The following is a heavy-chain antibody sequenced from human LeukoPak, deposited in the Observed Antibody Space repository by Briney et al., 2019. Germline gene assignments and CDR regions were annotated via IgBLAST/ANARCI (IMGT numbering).Heavy chain of an antibody. V-gene: IGHV4-59*01. CDR3: ATSIVGATTDAFDI. J-gene: IGHJ3*02. CDR2: IYYGGST. CDR1: GGSIGSYY. D-gene: IGHD1-26*01. Sequence: SETLSLTCTVSGGSIGSYYWSWIRQPPGKGLEWIGYIYYGGSTNYNPSLKSRVTISVDTSKNQYSLKLSSVTAADTAVYYCATSIVGATTDAFDIWGQGTMVTVSS.